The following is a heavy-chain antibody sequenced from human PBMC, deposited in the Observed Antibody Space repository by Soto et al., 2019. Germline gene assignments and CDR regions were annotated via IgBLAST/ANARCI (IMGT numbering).Heavy chain of an antibody. CDR2: INAGNGNT. CDR1: GYTFTSYA. Sequence: ASVKVSCKASGYTFTSYAMHWVRQAPGQRLEWMGWINAGNGNTKYSQKFQGRVTITRDTSASTAYMELSSLRSEDTAVYYCARGRMVATDFDYWGQGTLGTVSA. D-gene: IGHD5-12*01. J-gene: IGHJ4*02. V-gene: IGHV1-3*01. CDR3: ARGRMVATDFDY.